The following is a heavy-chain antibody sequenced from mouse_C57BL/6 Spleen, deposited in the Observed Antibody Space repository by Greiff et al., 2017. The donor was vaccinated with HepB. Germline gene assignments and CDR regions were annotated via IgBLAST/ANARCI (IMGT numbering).Heavy chain of an antibody. Sequence: EVQLQQSGPELVKPGASVKMSCKASGYTFTDYNMHWVKQSHGKSLEWIGYINPNNGGTSYNKKFKGKATLTVNKSSSTAYMELRSLTSEDSAVYYCEREVITTVVDAMDYWGQGTSVTVSS. D-gene: IGHD1-1*01. CDR2: INPNNGGT. V-gene: IGHV1-22*01. CDR3: EREVITTVVDAMDY. CDR1: GYTFTDYN. J-gene: IGHJ4*01.